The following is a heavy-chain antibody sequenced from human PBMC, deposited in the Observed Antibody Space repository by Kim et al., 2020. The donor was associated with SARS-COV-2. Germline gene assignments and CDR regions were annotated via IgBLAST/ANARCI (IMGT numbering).Heavy chain of an antibody. D-gene: IGHD1-26*01. CDR3: ARRDSVGATSREFDY. J-gene: IGHJ4*02. V-gene: IGHV5-51*01. Sequence: PSFQGQVTISADKSISTAYLQWSSLKASDTAMYYCARRDSVGATSREFDYWGQGTLVTVSS.